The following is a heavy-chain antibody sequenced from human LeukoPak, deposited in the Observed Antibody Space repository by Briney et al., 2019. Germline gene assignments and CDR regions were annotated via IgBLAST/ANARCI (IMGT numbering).Heavy chain of an antibody. V-gene: IGHV3-21*01. CDR3: ARNPRGTSPPDYFDY. J-gene: IGHJ4*02. D-gene: IGHD3-16*01. Sequence: GGSLRLSCAASGFIFNSYSMNWVRQAPGKGLEWVSSISFSSSTSYADSVKGRFTISRDDAKNSLYLQMNSLRAEDTAVYYCARNPRGTSPPDYFDYWGQGTLVTVPS. CDR2: ISFSSST. CDR1: GFIFNSYS.